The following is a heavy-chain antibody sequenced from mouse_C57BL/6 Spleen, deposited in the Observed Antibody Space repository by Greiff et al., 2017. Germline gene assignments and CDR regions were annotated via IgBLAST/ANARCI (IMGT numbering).Heavy chain of an antibody. CDR3: ARDNSNTFFDY. J-gene: IGHJ2*01. CDR1: GFTFSSYA. V-gene: IGHV5-4*01. CDR2: ISDGGSYT. D-gene: IGHD5-1-1*01. Sequence: EVLLVESGGGLVKPGGSLKLSCAASGFTFSSYAMSWVRQTPEKRLEWVATISDGGSYTYYTDNVKGRFTISRDKAKNNLYLQMSHLKYEAAAMYYCARDNSNTFFDYWGQGTTLTVSA.